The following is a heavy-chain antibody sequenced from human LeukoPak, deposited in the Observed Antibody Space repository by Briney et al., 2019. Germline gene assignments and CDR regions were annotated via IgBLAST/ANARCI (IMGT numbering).Heavy chain of an antibody. J-gene: IGHJ4*02. CDR2: ISSSSSYI. Sequence: GGSLRLFCAASGFTYSSYSMNWVRQAPGKGLEWVSSISSSSSYIYYADSVKGRFNISRDNAKNSLYLQMNSLRAEDTAVYYCARDDSDTAMVLLNYWGQGTLVTVSS. V-gene: IGHV3-21*01. CDR1: GFTYSSYS. CDR3: ARDDSDTAMVLLNY. D-gene: IGHD5-18*01.